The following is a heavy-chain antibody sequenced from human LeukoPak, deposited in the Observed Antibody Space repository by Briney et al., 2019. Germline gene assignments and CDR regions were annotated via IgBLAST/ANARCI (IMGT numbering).Heavy chain of an antibody. V-gene: IGHV3-23*01. CDR1: GFTFSSYA. D-gene: IGHD3-3*01. CDR2: ISGSGGST. CDR3: AKDRITIFGVVNRAFDI. Sequence: PGGSLRLSCAASGFTFSSYAMSWVRQAPGKGLEWVSAISGSGGSTYYADSVKGRFTTSRDNSKNTLYLQMNSLRAEDTAVYYCAKDRITIFGVVNRAFDIWGQGTMVTVSS. J-gene: IGHJ3*02.